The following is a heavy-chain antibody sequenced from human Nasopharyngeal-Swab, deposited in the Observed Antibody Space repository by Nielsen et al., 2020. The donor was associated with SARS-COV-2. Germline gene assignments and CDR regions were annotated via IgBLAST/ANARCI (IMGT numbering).Heavy chain of an antibody. V-gene: IGHV4-4*02. CDR2: VYHSGST. J-gene: IGHJ4*02. CDR3: TTDYYFDY. Sequence: GSLRLSCGVSGGSISSTEWWSWVRQPPGKGLEWIGNVYHSGSTDYNPSLKSRVTISVDKSKNQFFLKLTSVTAADTALYYCTTDYYFDYWGQGTLVTVSS. CDR1: GGSISSTEW.